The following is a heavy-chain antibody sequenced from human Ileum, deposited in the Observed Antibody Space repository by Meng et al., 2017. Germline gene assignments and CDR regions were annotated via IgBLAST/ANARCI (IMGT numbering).Heavy chain of an antibody. V-gene: IGHV1-18*01. Sequence: QVHLVLSGPEVKKPGASVKVSCKPSGYTFTTFGISWVRQAPGQGLEWMGWIDPGNGNRNFAQKFQDRITLTTDTTTTTAYMELRSLRSDDTAIFYCARDRQWVFDYWGQGTLVTVSS. J-gene: IGHJ4*02. CDR2: IDPGNGNR. D-gene: IGHD6-19*01. CDR3: ARDRQWVFDY. CDR1: GYTFTTFG.